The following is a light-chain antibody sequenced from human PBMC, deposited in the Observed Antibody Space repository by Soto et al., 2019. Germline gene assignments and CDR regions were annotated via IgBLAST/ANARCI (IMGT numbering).Light chain of an antibody. J-gene: IGKJ1*01. CDR2: GAS. Sequence: EIVMTQSPATLSVSPGERATPTCRASQSVSSNLAWYQQKPGQAPRLLIYGASTRATGIPARFSGSGSGTEFTLTISSLQSEDFAVYYCQQYNNWHQTFGQGTKVEIK. V-gene: IGKV3-15*01. CDR1: QSVSSN. CDR3: QQYNNWHQT.